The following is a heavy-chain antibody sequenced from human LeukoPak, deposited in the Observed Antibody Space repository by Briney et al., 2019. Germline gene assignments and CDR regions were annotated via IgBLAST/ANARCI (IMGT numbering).Heavy chain of an antibody. CDR1: GYTFTGYY. Sequence: ASVKVSCKASGYTFTGYYIHWVRQAPGQGLEWMGWINPNSGGTNYAQKFQGRVTMTRDTSISTAYMELSRLRSGDTAVYYCARGGIVGVYNWFDPWGQGTLVTVSS. D-gene: IGHD1-26*01. V-gene: IGHV1-2*02. CDR2: INPNSGGT. J-gene: IGHJ5*02. CDR3: ARGGIVGVYNWFDP.